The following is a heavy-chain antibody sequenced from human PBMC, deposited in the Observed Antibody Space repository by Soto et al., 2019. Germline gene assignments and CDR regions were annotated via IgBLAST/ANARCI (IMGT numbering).Heavy chain of an antibody. CDR3: ATPRSPNSRDACDY. CDR1: GYTFTGYH. J-gene: IGHJ3*01. V-gene: IGHV1-2*02. D-gene: IGHD1-7*01. CDR2: INPNSGGT. Sequence: ASVKVSCKASGYTFTGYHLYWVRQAPGQGLEWMGWINPNSGGTNYEQKFQGRVTMTRETSINTAYMELNSLRSDDTAVYYCATPRSPNSRDACDYWGQGKTVTVS.